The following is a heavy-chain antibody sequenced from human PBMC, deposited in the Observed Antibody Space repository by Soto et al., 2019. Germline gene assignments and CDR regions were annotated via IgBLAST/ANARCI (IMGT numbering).Heavy chain of an antibody. Sequence: SGPTLVNPTQTLTLTCTFSGFSLTTSGVGVGWIRQPPGKALEWLALIYWNDDERYSPSLRGRLTITKDTSKNQVVLTMTNMEAVNTATYYCPAAPRSSGYAFDFCHQGTMGTVSS. CDR2: IYWNDDE. J-gene: IGHJ3*01. V-gene: IGHV2-5*01. CDR1: GFSLTTSGVG. CDR3: PAAPRSSGYAFDF.